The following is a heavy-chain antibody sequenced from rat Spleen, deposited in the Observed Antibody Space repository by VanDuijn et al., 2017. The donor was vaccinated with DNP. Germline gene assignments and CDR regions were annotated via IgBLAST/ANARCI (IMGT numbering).Heavy chain of an antibody. CDR1: GFTFSDYA. V-gene: IGHV5-7*01. CDR3: ARLGGD. Sequence: EVQLMESGGDLVQPGKSLKLSCAASGFTFSDYAMAWVRQSPKKGLEWVATIIYNGSRTYYRDSVKGRFTISRHIAKSTLYLQMDSLRSEDTATYYCARLGGDWGQGVMVTVSS. J-gene: IGHJ2*01. CDR2: IIYNGSRT.